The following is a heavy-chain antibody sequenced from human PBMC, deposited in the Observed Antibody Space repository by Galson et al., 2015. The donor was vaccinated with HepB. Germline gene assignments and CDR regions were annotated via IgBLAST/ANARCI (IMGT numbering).Heavy chain of an antibody. V-gene: IGHV1-2*06. CDR1: GYNFNVYY. CDR3: AREYDYVWGSSPSGNYYYAMDV. CDR2: IDPDSGGT. D-gene: IGHD3-16*01. Sequence: SVKVSCKASGYNFNVYYIHWVRQAPGQGLEWLGRIDPDSGGTDYAQKFQGRVTMTSDTSISTAYMELSRLRSDDTAFYYCAREYDYVWGSSPSGNYYYAMDVWGQGTTVIVFS. J-gene: IGHJ6*02.